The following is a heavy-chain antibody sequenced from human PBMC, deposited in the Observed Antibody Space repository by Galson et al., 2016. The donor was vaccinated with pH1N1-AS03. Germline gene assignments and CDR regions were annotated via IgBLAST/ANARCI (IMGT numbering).Heavy chain of an antibody. Sequence: QSGAEVKKPGESLTISCKGSGSDFPRHWLGWVRHMPGKGLEWLGIIYPADSDTTYSPSYQGQVTISVDTSISTAYLQWSSLKASDTAVYYCVRRPYNSGWTGDCWGQETLLTVPS. CDR1: GSDFPRHW. CDR2: IYPADSDT. V-gene: IGHV5-51*03. D-gene: IGHD6-19*01. CDR3: VRRPYNSGWTGDC. J-gene: IGHJ4*02.